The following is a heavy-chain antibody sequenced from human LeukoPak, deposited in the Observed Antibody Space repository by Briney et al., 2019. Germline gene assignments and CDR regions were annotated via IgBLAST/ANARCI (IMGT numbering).Heavy chain of an antibody. CDR3: AREPYDSSGYEYFQH. D-gene: IGHD3-22*01. V-gene: IGHV4-39*07. CDR2: IHHSGST. CDR1: GDSIRTSTYY. Sequence: SETLSLTCTVSGDSIRTSTYYWGWIRQPPGKGLEWIGSIHHSGSTYYSPSLKSRVTISVDTSKNQFSLKLSSVTAADTAVYYCAREPYDSSGYEYFQHWGQGTLVTVSS. J-gene: IGHJ1*01.